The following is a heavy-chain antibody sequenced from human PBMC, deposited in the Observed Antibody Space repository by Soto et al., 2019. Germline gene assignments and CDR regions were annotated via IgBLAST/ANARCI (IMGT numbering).Heavy chain of an antibody. Sequence: EVQVLESGGGLVQPGGSLRLSCAASGFTFSSYAMSWVRQAPGKGLEWVSSISGSGGGTYYADSVKGRFTFSRDNSKNTLYLQMNSLRAEDTAVYYCAKDGGYSGYEEVWGQGTLVTVSS. CDR1: GFTFSSYA. D-gene: IGHD5-12*01. J-gene: IGHJ4*02. CDR2: ISGSGGGT. CDR3: AKDGGYSGYEEV. V-gene: IGHV3-23*01.